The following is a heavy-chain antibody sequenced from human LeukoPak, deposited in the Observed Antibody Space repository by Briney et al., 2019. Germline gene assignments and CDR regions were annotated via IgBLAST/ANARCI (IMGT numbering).Heavy chain of an antibody. CDR1: GGSISSYY. CDR3: ARQDYYYDSSGYSPAFFDY. V-gene: IGHV4-59*08. D-gene: IGHD3-22*01. Sequence: PSETLSLTCPVSGGSISSYYWSWIRQPPGKGLEWIGYIYYSGSTNYNPSLKSRVTISVDTSKNQFSLKLSSVTAADTAVYYCARQDYYYDSSGYSPAFFDYWGQGTLVTVSS. J-gene: IGHJ4*02. CDR2: IYYSGST.